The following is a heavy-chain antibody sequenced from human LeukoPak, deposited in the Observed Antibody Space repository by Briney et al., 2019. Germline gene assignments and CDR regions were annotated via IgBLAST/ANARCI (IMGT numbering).Heavy chain of an antibody. Sequence: ASVKVSCKASGYTFTGYYMHWVRQAPGQGLEWMGWINPNSGGTNYAQKLQGRVTMTTDTSTSTAYMELRSLRSDDTAVYYCARGGVDIVVVPAARGYYYGMDVWGQGTTVTVSS. CDR2: INPNSGGT. CDR1: GYTFTGYY. J-gene: IGHJ6*02. D-gene: IGHD2-2*01. V-gene: IGHV1-2*02. CDR3: ARGGVDIVVVPAARGYYYGMDV.